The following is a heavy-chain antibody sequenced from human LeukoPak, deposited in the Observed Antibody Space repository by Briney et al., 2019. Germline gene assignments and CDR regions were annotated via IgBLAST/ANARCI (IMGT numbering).Heavy chain of an antibody. CDR2: ISGSGGST. CDR3: AKLITVTTAWDY. D-gene: IGHD4-17*01. CDR1: GFTFSSYA. J-gene: IGHJ4*02. V-gene: IGHV3-23*01. Sequence: GGSLRLSCAASGFTFSSYAMSWVRQAPGKGLEWVSAISGSGGSTYYADSVKGWFTISRDNSKNTLYLQMNSLRAEDTAVYYCAKLITVTTAWDYWGQGTLVTVSS.